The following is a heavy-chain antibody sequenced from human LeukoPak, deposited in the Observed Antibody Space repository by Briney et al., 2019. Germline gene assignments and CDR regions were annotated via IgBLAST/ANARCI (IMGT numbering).Heavy chain of an antibody. CDR3: ARGSPPAMVPSTRAFDY. D-gene: IGHD2-2*01. J-gene: IGHJ4*02. V-gene: IGHV3-66*02. CDR1: GFTVSSNY. CDR2: IYSGGSA. Sequence: GGSLRLSCAASGFTVSSNYMSWVRQAPGKGLEWVSVIYSGGSAYYADSVKGRFTISRDNSKNTLYLQMNSLRAEDTAVYYCARGSPPAMVPSTRAFDYWGQGTLVTVSS.